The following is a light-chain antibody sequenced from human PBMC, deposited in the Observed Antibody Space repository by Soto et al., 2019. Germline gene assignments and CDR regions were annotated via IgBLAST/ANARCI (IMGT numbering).Light chain of an antibody. CDR3: CSYVGSYSYV. Sequence: QSALTQPRSVSRSPGQSVTVSCIGTSSDVGGYNSVSWYQEHPAQAPKLMIYDVIKRPSGVPDRFSGSKSGNTASLTISGLLAEDEADYYCCSYVGSYSYVFGTGTKVTV. CDR2: DVI. J-gene: IGLJ1*01. CDR1: SSDVGGYNS. V-gene: IGLV2-11*01.